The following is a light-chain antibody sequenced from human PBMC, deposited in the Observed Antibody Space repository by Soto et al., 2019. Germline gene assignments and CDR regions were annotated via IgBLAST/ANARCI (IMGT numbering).Light chain of an antibody. J-gene: IGLJ2*01. Sequence: QLVLTQSPSASASLGASVKLTCTLSSGHSSYAIAWHQQQPEKGPRYLMKLNSDGSHSKGDGIPDRFSGSSSGAERYLTISSLQSEDEADYYCQTWGTGPVFGGGTKLTAL. V-gene: IGLV4-69*01. CDR1: SGHSSYA. CDR3: QTWGTGPV. CDR2: LNSDGSH.